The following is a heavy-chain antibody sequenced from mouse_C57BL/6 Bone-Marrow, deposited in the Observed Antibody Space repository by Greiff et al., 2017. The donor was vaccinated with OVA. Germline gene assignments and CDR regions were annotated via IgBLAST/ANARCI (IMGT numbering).Heavy chain of an antibody. CDR2: IYPGDGDT. V-gene: IGHV1-82*01. CDR1: GYAFSSSW. J-gene: IGHJ1*03. CDR3: ARRLYYGSSGWYFDV. D-gene: IGHD1-1*01. Sequence: VKLLESGPELVKPGASVKISCKASGYAFSSSWMNWVKQRPGKGLEWIGRIYPGDGDTNYNGKFKGKATLTADKSSSTAYMQLSSLTSEDSAVYFCARRLYYGSSGWYFDVWGTGTTVTVSS.